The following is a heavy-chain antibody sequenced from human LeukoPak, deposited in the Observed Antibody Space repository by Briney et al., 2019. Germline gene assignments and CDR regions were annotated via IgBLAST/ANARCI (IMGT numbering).Heavy chain of an antibody. CDR3: ARSSGFGELLGWFDP. V-gene: IGHV1-18*01. CDR2: ISAYNGNT. J-gene: IGHJ5*02. CDR1: GYTFTSYG. Sequence: ASVKVSCKASGYTFTSYGISWVLQAPGQGLEWMGWISAYNGNTNYAQKLQGRVTMTTDTSTSTAYMELRSLRSDGTAVYYCARSSGFGELLGWFDPWGQGTLVTVSS. D-gene: IGHD3-10*01.